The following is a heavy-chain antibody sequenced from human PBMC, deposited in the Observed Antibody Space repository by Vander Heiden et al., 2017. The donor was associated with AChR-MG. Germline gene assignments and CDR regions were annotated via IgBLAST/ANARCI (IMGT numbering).Heavy chain of an antibody. V-gene: IGHV3-33*01. CDR3: ARDYGKYYFDY. Sequence: QVQLVESGGCVVQPGRSLRPYCAAPAFTFRSDGMHWVRQATGKGLEWVAVIWYDGGNKYYADSVKGRFTISRDNSKNTLYLQMNSLRAEDTAVYYCARDYGKYYFDYWGQGTLVTVSS. D-gene: IGHD3-16*01. CDR1: AFTFRSDG. J-gene: IGHJ4*02. CDR2: IWYDGGNK.